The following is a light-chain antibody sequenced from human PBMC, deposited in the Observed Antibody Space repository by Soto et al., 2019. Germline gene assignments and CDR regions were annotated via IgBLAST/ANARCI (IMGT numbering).Light chain of an antibody. CDR2: GAS. Sequence: EIVMTQSPATLSVSPGERATLSCRVSQSVSSDLAWYQQKPGQAPRLLIYGASTRATGIPARFSGSGSGTEFTLTISSLQSEDFAVYYCQQYNNWPSTTFAQGKRLEIK. CDR1: QSVSSD. CDR3: QQYNNWPSTT. V-gene: IGKV3-15*01. J-gene: IGKJ5*01.